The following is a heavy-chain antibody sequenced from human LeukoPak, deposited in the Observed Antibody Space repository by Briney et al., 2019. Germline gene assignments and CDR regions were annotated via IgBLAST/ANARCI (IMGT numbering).Heavy chain of an antibody. CDR3: ARDRYAVSRWFDP. D-gene: IGHD5-12*01. Sequence: SETLSLTCTVSGGSIGSYFWSWIRQHPGKGLEWIGYIYYSGSTYYNPSLKSRVTISVDTSTNQFSLNLSSVTAADTAVYYCARDRYAVSRWFDPWGQGTLVTVSS. V-gene: IGHV4-31*03. CDR2: IYYSGST. CDR1: GGSIGSYF. J-gene: IGHJ5*02.